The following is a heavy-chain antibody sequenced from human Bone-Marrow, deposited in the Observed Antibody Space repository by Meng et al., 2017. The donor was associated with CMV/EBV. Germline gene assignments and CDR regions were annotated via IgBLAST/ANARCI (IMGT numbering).Heavy chain of an antibody. J-gene: IGHJ6*02. CDR3: ARGSGSRGDV. V-gene: IGHV3-30-3*01. CDR2: ISYDGSNK. CDR1: GFTFSSYA. D-gene: IGHD7-27*01. Sequence: GESLKISCAASGFTFSSYAMHWVRQAPGKGLEWVAVISYDGSNKYYADSVKGRFTISRDNSKNTLYLQMNSLRAEDTAVYYCARGSGSRGDVWGQGTTVTVSS.